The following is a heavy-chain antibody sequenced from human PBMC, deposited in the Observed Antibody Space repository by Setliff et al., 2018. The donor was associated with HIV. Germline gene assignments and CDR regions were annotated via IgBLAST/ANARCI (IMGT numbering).Heavy chain of an antibody. Sequence: NPSETLSLTCSVSGDSIGAYHWSWIRQPPGRGLEWIGYIHSSGTTHYNPSLKSRVTISVDTSKNQFSLKLSSVTAADTAVYYCASSSSDYDSGYYYGMDVWGQGTTVTVSS. CDR2: IHSSGTT. CDR1: GDSIGAYH. CDR3: ASSSSDYDSGYYYGMDV. J-gene: IGHJ6*02. V-gene: IGHV4-59*12. D-gene: IGHD5-12*01.